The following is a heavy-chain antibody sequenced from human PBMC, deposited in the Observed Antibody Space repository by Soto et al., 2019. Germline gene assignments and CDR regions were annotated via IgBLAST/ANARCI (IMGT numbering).Heavy chain of an antibody. V-gene: IGHV3-48*01. D-gene: IGHD3-3*01. CDR3: ARVSAFWSGYGFYYMDV. J-gene: IGHJ6*03. CDR1: GFTFSIYS. Sequence: PGGSLRLSCAASGFTFSIYSMNWVRQAPGKGLEWVSYISSSSSTIYYADSVKGRFTISRDNAKNSLYLQMNSLRAEDTAVYYCARVSAFWSGYGFYYMDVWGKGTTVTVSS. CDR2: ISSSSSTI.